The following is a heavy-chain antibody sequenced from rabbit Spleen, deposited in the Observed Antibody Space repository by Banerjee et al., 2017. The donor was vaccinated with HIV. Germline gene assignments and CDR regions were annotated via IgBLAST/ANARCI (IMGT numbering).Heavy chain of an antibody. CDR1: GFSFSNKAV. CDR2: IYAGSSVSTT. D-gene: IGHD8-1*01. J-gene: IGHJ6*01. CDR3: ARDTGTSFSTYGMDL. V-gene: IGHV1S40*01. Sequence: QSVEESGGDLVKPGGTLTLTCTASGFSFSNKAVMCWVRQAPGKGLEWIACIYAGSSVSTTHYASWAKGRFTISKTSSTTVTLQMTGLTAADTATYFCARDTGTSFSTYGMDLWGPGTLVTV.